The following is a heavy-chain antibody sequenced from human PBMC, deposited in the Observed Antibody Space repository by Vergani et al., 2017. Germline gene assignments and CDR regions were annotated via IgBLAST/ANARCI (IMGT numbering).Heavy chain of an antibody. Sequence: QVQLQESGPGLVKPSETLSLTCAVSGYSISSGYYWGWIRQPPGKGLEWIGSIYHSGSTYYNPSLKSRVTISVDTSKNQFSLKLSSVTAADTAVYYCAGRRRGGVGDYWGQGTLVTVSS. V-gene: IGHV4-38-2*01. CDR2: IYHSGST. CDR3: AGRRRGGVGDY. D-gene: IGHD3-10*01. CDR1: GYSISSGYY. J-gene: IGHJ4*02.